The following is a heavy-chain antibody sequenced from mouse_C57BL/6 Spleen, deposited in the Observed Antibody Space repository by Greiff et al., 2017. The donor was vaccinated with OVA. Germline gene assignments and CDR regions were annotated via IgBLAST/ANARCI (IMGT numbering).Heavy chain of an antibody. CDR3: ARNFYYYGIWYFDV. V-gene: IGHV2-9-1*01. J-gene: IGHJ1*03. CDR2: IWTGGGT. Sequence: QVQLKESGPGLVAPSQSLSITCTVSGFSLTSYAISWVRQPPGKGLEWLGVIWTGGGTNYNSALKSRLSISKDNSKSQVFLKMSSLQTDDTARYYCARNFYYYGIWYFDVWGTGTTVTVSS. CDR1: GFSLTSYA. D-gene: IGHD1-1*01.